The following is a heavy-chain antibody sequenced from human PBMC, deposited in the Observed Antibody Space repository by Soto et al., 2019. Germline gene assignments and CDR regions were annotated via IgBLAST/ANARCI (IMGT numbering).Heavy chain of an antibody. CDR2: MNPNSGNT. J-gene: IGHJ5*02. Sequence: ASVKVSCKASGYTFTSYDINWVRQATGQGLEWMGWMNPNSGNTGYAQKFQGRVTMTRNTSISTAYMELSSLRSEDTAVYYCARRGRLRSFNFWFDPWGQGTLVTAPQ. D-gene: IGHD3-16*01. CDR3: ARRGRLRSFNFWFDP. V-gene: IGHV1-8*01. CDR1: GYTFTSYD.